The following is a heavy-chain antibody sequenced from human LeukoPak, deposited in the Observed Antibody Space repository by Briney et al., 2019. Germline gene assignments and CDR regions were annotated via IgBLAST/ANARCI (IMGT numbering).Heavy chain of an antibody. CDR1: GYTFTSYH. CDR2: MNPNNGKT. J-gene: IGHJ4*02. Sequence: ASVTVSCKTSGYTFTSYHINWVRQATGQGLEWMGWMNPNNGKTVFAQNFQGRVIMTRSTSLTTAYMELSSLTSEDTAVYYCARGSGTYSEFDYWGQGTLVTVSS. V-gene: IGHV1-8*01. CDR3: ARGSGTYSEFDY. D-gene: IGHD1-26*01.